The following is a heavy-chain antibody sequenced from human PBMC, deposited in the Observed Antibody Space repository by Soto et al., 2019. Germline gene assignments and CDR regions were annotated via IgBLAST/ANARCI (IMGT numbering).Heavy chain of an antibody. D-gene: IGHD5-18*01. Sequence: PSETLSLTCTVSGGSFRSGGYYWSWVRQNPRKGLEWIGSSYYSGNTYYNPSLKSRLTISVDTSKNQFSLSLSSVTAADTAVYYCARDRLMATAGTARHYFGLDVWGQGTTVTVSS. CDR1: GGSFRSGGYY. V-gene: IGHV4-31*03. CDR3: ARDRLMATAGTARHYFGLDV. CDR2: SYYSGNT. J-gene: IGHJ6*02.